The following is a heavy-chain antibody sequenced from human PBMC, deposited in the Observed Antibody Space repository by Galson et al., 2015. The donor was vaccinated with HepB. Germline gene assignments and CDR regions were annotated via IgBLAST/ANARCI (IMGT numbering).Heavy chain of an antibody. CDR1: GGSISRYY. Sequence: SETLSLTCTVSGGSISRYYWGWIRQPPGKGLEWIGYIYGSESINYNPSLRGRVTISVDTSKNIFSLNLSSVTASDTAVYYCARFGYYASGRLDPDAFDFWGQGTQVAVSS. CDR3: ARFGYYASGRLDPDAFDF. CDR2: IYGSESI. V-gene: IGHV4-59*01. J-gene: IGHJ3*01. D-gene: IGHD3-10*01.